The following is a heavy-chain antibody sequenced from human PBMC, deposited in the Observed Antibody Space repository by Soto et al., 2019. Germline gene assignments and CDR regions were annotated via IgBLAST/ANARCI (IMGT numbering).Heavy chain of an antibody. J-gene: IGHJ6*02. D-gene: IGHD5-12*01. V-gene: IGHV3-53*01. CDR3: ARRGGYAFGMDV. CDR1: GFTVSSNY. Sequence: EVQVVESGGGLIQPGGSLRLSCAASGFTVSSNYMSWVHQAPGKGLEWVSIIYSDGGTYYADSVKGRFTISRDNSKNTLYFQMNSLRAEDTAVYYCARRGGYAFGMDVWGRGTTVTVSS. CDR2: IYSDGGT.